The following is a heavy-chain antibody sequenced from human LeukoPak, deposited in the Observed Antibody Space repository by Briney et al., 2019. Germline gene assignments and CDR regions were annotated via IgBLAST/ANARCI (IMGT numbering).Heavy chain of an antibody. V-gene: IGHV3-30-3*01. D-gene: IGHD6-19*01. Sequence: AGGSLRLSCAASGFTFSSYAMHWVRQAPGKGLEWVAVISYDGSNKYYADSVKGRFTISRDNSKNTLYLQMNSLRAEDTAVYYCARDVAPRVAGDFDYWGQGTLVTVSS. CDR3: ARDVAPRVAGDFDY. CDR2: ISYDGSNK. J-gene: IGHJ4*02. CDR1: GFTFSSYA.